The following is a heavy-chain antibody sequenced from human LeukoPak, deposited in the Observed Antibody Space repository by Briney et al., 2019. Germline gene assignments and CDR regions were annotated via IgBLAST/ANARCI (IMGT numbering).Heavy chain of an antibody. CDR3: AREMGYYGSGSRGAIFDY. CDR2: INHSGST. V-gene: IGHV4-34*01. D-gene: IGHD3-10*01. CDR1: GGSFSGYY. Sequence: SETLSLTCAVYGGSFSGYYWSWIRQPPGKGLEWIGEINHSGSTNYNPSLKSRVTISVDTSKNQFSLKLSSVTAADTAVYYCAREMGYYGSGSRGAIFDYWGQGTLVTVSS. J-gene: IGHJ4*02.